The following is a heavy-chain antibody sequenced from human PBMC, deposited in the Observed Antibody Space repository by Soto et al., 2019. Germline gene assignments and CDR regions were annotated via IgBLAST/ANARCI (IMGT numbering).Heavy chain of an antibody. Sequence: SETLSLTCTVSGGSISSYYWSWIRQPPGKGLEWIGYIYYSGSTNYNPSLKSRVTISVDTSKNKFSLKLSSVSAADTAVYYCSRGGVGLLGSGRFVTYYAFDIWGEGTMVSVS. CDR2: IYYSGST. D-gene: IGHD3-10*01. J-gene: IGHJ3*02. CDR3: SRGGVGLLGSGRFVTYYAFDI. V-gene: IGHV4-59*01. CDR1: GGSISSYY.